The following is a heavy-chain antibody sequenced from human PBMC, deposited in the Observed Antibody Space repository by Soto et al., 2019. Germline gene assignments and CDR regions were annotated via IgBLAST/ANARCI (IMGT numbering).Heavy chain of an antibody. J-gene: IGHJ5*02. CDR1: GYTFTGYY. D-gene: IGHD6-13*01. CDR2: INPNSGGT. CDR3: AREWRAAAGGQADGTGAGWFDP. Sequence: QVQLVQSGAEVKKPGASVKVSCKASGYTFTGYYLHWVRQAPGQGLEWMGWINPNSGGTNYAQKFQGWVTMTRDTSISTAYMELSRLRSDDTAVYYCAREWRAAAGGQADGTGAGWFDPWGQGTLVTVSS. V-gene: IGHV1-2*04.